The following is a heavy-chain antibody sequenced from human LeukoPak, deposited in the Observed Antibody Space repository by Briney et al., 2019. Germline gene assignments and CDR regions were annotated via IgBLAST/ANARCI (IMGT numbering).Heavy chain of an antibody. Sequence: ASVTVSCKASGYIFTDYGMNWVRQAPGQGLEWMGWINTNTGKSTYAQGFTGRFVFSLDTSVSTAFLQISSLKADDTAFYYCARKAADGGRSAFDIWGQGTMLTVSS. CDR3: ARKAADGGRSAFDI. D-gene: IGHD6-13*01. CDR2: INTNTGKS. V-gene: IGHV7-4-1*02. J-gene: IGHJ3*02. CDR1: GYIFTDYG.